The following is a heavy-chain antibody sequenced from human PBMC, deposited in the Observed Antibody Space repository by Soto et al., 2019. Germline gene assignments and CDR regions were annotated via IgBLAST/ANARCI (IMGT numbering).Heavy chain of an antibody. D-gene: IGHD3-22*01. Sequence: GGSLRLSCAASGFTFSSYGMHWVRQAPGKGLEWVAVIWYDGSNKYYADSVKGRFTISRDNSKNTLYLQMNSLRAEDTAVYYCARLDSSGPEAPFDYWGQGTLVTVSS. CDR3: ARLDSSGPEAPFDY. J-gene: IGHJ4*02. CDR1: GFTFSSYG. CDR2: IWYDGSNK. V-gene: IGHV3-33*01.